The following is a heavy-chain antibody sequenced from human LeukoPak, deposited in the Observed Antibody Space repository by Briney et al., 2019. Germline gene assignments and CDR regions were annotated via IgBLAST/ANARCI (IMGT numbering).Heavy chain of an antibody. CDR2: ISAYNGNT. D-gene: IGHD6-19*01. CDR3: ARDWLAVAGTRGYAFDI. J-gene: IGHJ3*02. V-gene: IGHV1-18*01. CDR1: GYTFTSYG. Sequence: GASVKVSCKASGYTFTSYGISWVRQAPGQGLEWMGWISAYNGNTNYAQKLQGRLTMTTDTSTSTAYMELRSLRSDDTAVYYCARDWLAVAGTRGYAFDIWGQGTMVTVSS.